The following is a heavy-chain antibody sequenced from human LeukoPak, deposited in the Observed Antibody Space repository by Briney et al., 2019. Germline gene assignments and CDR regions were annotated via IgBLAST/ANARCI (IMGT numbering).Heavy chain of an antibody. CDR1: GYTFTNYG. J-gene: IGHJ4*02. Sequence: ASVKVSCEASGYTFTNYGIRWVRQAPGQGREWMGWISGYNGNTKYVQKLQGRVTMTTDTSTSTAYMELRSLRSDDTAVYYCARDVGGERSYYFDYWGQGTLVTVSP. CDR3: ARDVGGERSYYFDY. CDR2: ISGYNGNT. D-gene: IGHD1-26*01. V-gene: IGHV1-18*01.